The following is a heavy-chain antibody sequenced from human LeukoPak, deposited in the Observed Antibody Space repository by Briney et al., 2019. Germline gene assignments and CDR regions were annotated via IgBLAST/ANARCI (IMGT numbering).Heavy chain of an antibody. D-gene: IGHD1-1*01. CDR1: GGSFSGYY. CDR2: INHSGST. V-gene: IGHV4-34*01. Sequence: SETLSLTCAVYGGSFSGYYWSWIRQPPGKGLEWIGEINHSGSTNYNPSLKSRVTISVDTSKNQFSLKLSSVTAADTAVYYCARDTPAQGYKLERRRPYTSWFDPWGQGTLVTVSS. J-gene: IGHJ5*02. CDR3: ARDTPAQGYKLERRRPYTSWFDP.